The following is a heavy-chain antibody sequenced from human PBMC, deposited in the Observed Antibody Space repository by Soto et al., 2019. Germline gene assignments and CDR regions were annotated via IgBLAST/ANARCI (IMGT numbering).Heavy chain of an antibody. CDR1: GFSFSNYA. CDR3: AKHSDNYYDRYNWFSS. CDR2: ISGSGGST. D-gene: IGHD1-20*01. Sequence: GYLRLSCAASGFSFSNYAMTWVRQAPGKGLEWVSTISGSGGSTYYAHSVKGRFTISRDNSKNTLYLQMNSLRADDTALYYCAKHSDNYYDRYNWFSSRGQGSRVTVSS. V-gene: IGHV3-23*01. J-gene: IGHJ1*01.